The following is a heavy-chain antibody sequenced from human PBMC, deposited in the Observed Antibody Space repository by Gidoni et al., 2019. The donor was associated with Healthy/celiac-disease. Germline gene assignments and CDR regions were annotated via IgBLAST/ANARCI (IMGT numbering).Heavy chain of an antibody. V-gene: IGHV3-49*05. CDR1: GFPFGDYA. Sequence: EVQLVESGGGLVKPGRSLRLSCTASGFPFGDYAMSWFRQAPGKGLEWVGFIRSKAYGGTTEYAASVKGRFTISRDDSKSIAYLQMNSLKTEDTAVYYCTRDRNFWSGYALPKDYYYYYGMDVWGQGTTVTVSS. D-gene: IGHD3-3*01. CDR3: TRDRNFWSGYALPKDYYYYYGMDV. CDR2: IRSKAYGGTT. J-gene: IGHJ6*02.